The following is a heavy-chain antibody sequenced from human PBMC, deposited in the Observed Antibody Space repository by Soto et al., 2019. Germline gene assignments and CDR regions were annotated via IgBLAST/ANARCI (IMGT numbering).Heavy chain of an antibody. Sequence: QVQLVQSGAEVKKPGASVKVSCKASGYTFTSYYMHWVRQAPGQGLEWMGIINPSGGSTSYAQKFQGRVTMTRDTSTSIVYMELSSLRSEDTAVYYCARDLRDSSGYYYCYFDYWGQGTLVTVSS. D-gene: IGHD3-22*01. CDR2: INPSGGST. J-gene: IGHJ4*02. CDR1: GYTFTSYY. CDR3: ARDLRDSSGYYYCYFDY. V-gene: IGHV1-46*01.